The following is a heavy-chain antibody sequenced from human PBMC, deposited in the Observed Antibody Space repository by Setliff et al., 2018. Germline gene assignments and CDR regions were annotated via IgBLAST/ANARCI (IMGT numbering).Heavy chain of an antibody. V-gene: IGHV5-51*01. D-gene: IGHD2-2*01. CDR2: IYPGDSIT. J-gene: IGHJ5*02. CDR1: GYSFSTCW. Sequence: PGESLKISCKGSGYSFSTCWIGWVRQMPGKGLEWMGIIYPGDSITRYSPSFQGQVTISVDKSINTAYLQWSSLKASDTAMYYCARVLYPSSFIGHNWFDPWGQGTLVTVPQ. CDR3: ARVLYPSSFIGHNWFDP.